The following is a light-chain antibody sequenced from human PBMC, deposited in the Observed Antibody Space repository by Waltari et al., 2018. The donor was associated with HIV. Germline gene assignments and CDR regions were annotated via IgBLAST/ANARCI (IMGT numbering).Light chain of an antibody. CDR3: QSYDSSLSGWV. V-gene: IGLV1-40*01. Sequence: QSVLTQPPSVSGAPGQRVTIPCSGSRSNLGAGYDRHWYQQLPGTAPRLLIYGNTNRPSGVPDRFSGSKSGTSASLAITGLQAEDEADYYCQSYDSSLSGWVFGGGTKLTVV. J-gene: IGLJ3*02. CDR1: RSNLGAGYD. CDR2: GNT.